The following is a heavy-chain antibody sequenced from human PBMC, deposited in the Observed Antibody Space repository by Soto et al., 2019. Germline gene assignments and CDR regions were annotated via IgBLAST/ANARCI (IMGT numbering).Heavy chain of an antibody. V-gene: IGHV3-30*18. J-gene: IGHJ5*02. CDR1: GFTFSNAW. CDR3: AKEGDYSNYNWFDP. Sequence: GGSLRLSCAASGFTFSNAWMSWVRQAPGKGLEWVAVISYDGSNKYYADSVKGRFTISRDNSKNTLYLQMNSLRAEDTAVYYCAKEGDYSNYNWFDPWGQGTLVTVSS. D-gene: IGHD4-4*01. CDR2: ISYDGSNK.